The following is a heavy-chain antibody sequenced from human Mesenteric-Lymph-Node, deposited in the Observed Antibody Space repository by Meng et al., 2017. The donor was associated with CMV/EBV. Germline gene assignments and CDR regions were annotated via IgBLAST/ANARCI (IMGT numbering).Heavy chain of an antibody. CDR2: INSDGSST. D-gene: IGHD5-24*01. Sequence: GGSLRLSCAASGFIFSNYALHWVRQAPGKGLEWVSRINSDGSSTSYADSVKGRFTISRDNAKNTLYLQMNSLRAEDTAVYYCASLAPVEMATIHSFDYWGQGTLVTVSS. CDR3: ASLAPVEMATIHSFDY. CDR1: GFIFSNYA. V-gene: IGHV3-74*01. J-gene: IGHJ4*02.